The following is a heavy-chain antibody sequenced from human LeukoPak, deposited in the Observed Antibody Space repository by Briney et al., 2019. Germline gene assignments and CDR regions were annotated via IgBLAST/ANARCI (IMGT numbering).Heavy chain of an antibody. V-gene: IGHV3-11*04. CDR3: ARDIRTILYQPGCMDV. Sequence: GGSLRLSCAASGFTFSDYYMSWIRQAPGKGLEWVSYISSSGSTIYCADSVRGRFTISRDNAKNSLYLQMNSLRAEDTAVYYCARDIRTILYQPGCMDVWGKGTTVTVSS. D-gene: IGHD2-8*01. CDR1: GFTFSDYY. J-gene: IGHJ6*03. CDR2: ISSSGSTI.